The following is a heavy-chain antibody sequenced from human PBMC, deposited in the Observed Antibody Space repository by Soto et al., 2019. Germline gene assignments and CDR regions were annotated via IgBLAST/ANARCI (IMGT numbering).Heavy chain of an antibody. CDR3: AKEGYYDTSGYFPFDY. Sequence: LRLSCAASGFTFSSYAMSWVRQAPGKGLEWVSAISGSGNSPYYADSVKGRFTISRDNSKNTLYLQMNSLRAEDTAIYYCAKEGYYDTSGYFPFDYWGQGTLVTVSS. CDR2: ISGSGNSP. CDR1: GFTFSSYA. V-gene: IGHV3-23*01. J-gene: IGHJ4*02. D-gene: IGHD3-22*01.